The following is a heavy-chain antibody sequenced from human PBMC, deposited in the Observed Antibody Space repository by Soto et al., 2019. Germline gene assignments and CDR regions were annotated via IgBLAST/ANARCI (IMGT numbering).Heavy chain of an antibody. CDR3: ARIRLVYYYYYGMDV. CDR2: INHSGST. V-gene: IGHV4-34*01. J-gene: IGHJ6*02. CDR1: GGSFSGYY. Sequence: PSGPLSLTCAFYGGSFSGYYWSWIRQPPGKGLEWIGEINHSGSTNYNPSLKSRVTISVDTSKNQFSLKLSSVTAADTAVYYCARIRLVYYYYYGMDVWGQGTTVTVSS. D-gene: IGHD6-25*01.